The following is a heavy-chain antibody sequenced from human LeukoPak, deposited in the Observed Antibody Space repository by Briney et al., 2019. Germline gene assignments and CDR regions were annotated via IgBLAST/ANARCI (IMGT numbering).Heavy chain of an antibody. CDR2: IYYSGST. J-gene: IGHJ4*02. CDR3: AREGSGWSYFDY. V-gene: IGHV4-61*01. D-gene: IGHD6-19*01. CDR1: GGSVSSGSYY. Sequence: PSETLSLTCTVSGGSVSSGSYYWSWIRQPPGKGLEWIGYIYYSGSTNYNPSLKSRVTISVDTSKDQFSLKLSSVTAADTAVYYCAREGSGWSYFDYWGQGTLVTVSS.